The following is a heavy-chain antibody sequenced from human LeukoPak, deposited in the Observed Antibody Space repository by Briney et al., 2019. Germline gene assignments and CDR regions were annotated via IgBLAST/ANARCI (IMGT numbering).Heavy chain of an antibody. CDR1: GGSISSYY. CDR2: IDHGGCT. CDR3: ARQQNFDFWSGTYSVEAVSHYKWFAP. J-gene: IGHJ5*02. V-gene: IGHV4-59*08. D-gene: IGHD3-3*01. Sequence: SETLSLTCTVSGGSISSYYWSWVRQPPGKRLEWIGYIDHGGCTNFNPSLEGPVTLSVDLFQNQFFLRLNSLTGPGPAFYFCARQQNFDFWSGTYSVEAVSHYKWFAPWGLGTQVIVSS.